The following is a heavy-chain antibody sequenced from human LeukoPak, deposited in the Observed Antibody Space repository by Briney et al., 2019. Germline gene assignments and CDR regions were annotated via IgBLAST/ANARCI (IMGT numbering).Heavy chain of an antibody. D-gene: IGHD6-19*01. V-gene: IGHV3-21*01. CDR1: GFTFSSYS. CDR3: ARSGPMIAVDGTNWFDP. J-gene: IGHJ5*02. Sequence: GGSLRLSCAASGFTFSSYSMNWVRQAPGKGLEWVSSISSSSSYIYYADSVKGRFTISRDNAKNSLYLQMSSLRAEDTAVYYCARSGPMIAVDGTNWFDPWGQGTLVTVSS. CDR2: ISSSSSYI.